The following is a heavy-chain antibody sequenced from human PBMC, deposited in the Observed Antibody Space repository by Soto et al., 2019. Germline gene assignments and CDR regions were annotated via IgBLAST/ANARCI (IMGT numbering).Heavy chain of an antibody. CDR2: LYWDDDT. V-gene: IGHV2-5*02. Sequence: QITLKESGPTLVKPTQTLTLTCTFSGFSLSTSGVGVGWIRQPTGKDLAWLALLYWDDDTRYRPSLKSRLTITKYTSKNQVVLTMTNMDQVYTATYYGSHSAGTQGGPCDPWGQGTLVAVSS. J-gene: IGHJ5*02. CDR1: GFSLSTSGVG. D-gene: IGHD3-10*01. CDR3: SHSAGTQGGPCDP.